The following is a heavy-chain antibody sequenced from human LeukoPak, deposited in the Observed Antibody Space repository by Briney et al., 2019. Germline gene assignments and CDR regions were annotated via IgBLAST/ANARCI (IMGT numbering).Heavy chain of an antibody. D-gene: IGHD2-15*01. V-gene: IGHV3-23*01. CDR2: ISGSGGST. CDR1: GFTFSDYY. Sequence: GGSLRLSCAASGFTFSDYYMSWIRQAPGKGLEWVSAISGSGGSTYYADSVKGRFTISRDNSKNTLYLQMNSLRAEDTAVYYCAKGSPYYFDYWGQGTLVTVSS. CDR3: AKGSPYYFDY. J-gene: IGHJ4*02.